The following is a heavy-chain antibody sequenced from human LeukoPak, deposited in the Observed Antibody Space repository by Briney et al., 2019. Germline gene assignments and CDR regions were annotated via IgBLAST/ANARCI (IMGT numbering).Heavy chain of an antibody. Sequence: GGSLRLSCAASGFTVSNNYMTWVRQAPGKGLEWVAVIYSGGTTYYADSVPGRFTISRDNSKNTLYLQMNSLRAEDTAVYYCARVGPYYFDHWGQGSLVTVSS. CDR3: ARVGPYYFDH. CDR2: IYSGGTT. V-gene: IGHV3-53*01. J-gene: IGHJ4*02. CDR1: GFTVSNNY.